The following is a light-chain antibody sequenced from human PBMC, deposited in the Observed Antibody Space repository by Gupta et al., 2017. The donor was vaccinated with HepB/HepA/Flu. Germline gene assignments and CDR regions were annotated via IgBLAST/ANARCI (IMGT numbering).Light chain of an antibody. CDR3: QSYDNRLGGV. V-gene: IGLV1-40*01. CDR2: GNI. Sequence: QSVLTQPPSVSGAPGQRVTIFCTGSSSNIGAGHDVRWYQQVPGTATKLLIYGNINRPSGVPDRFAGTKSGTSASLAITGLQAEDEADYYCQSYDNRLGGVFGGGTKLTVL. CDR1: SSNIGAGHD. J-gene: IGLJ2*01.